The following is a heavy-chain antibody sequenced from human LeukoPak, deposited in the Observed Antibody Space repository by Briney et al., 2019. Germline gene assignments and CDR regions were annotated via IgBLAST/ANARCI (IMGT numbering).Heavy chain of an antibody. D-gene: IGHD6-13*01. CDR3: ARGPPESGYSRH. V-gene: IGHV3-21*01. CDR2: ISSSSSYI. Sequence: GGSLRLSCAASGFTFSSYSMNWVRQAPGKGLEWVSSISSSSSYIYYADSVKGRFTISRDNAKNSLYLQMNSLRAEDTAVYYCARGPPESGYSRHWGQGTLVTVSS. CDR1: GFTFSSYS. J-gene: IGHJ4*02.